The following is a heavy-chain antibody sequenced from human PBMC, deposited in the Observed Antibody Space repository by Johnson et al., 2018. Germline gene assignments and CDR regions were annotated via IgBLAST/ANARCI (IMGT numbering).Heavy chain of an antibody. CDR1: GFTFSRYW. J-gene: IGHJ6*02. CDR3: TRDSYQADLYYGRDV. CDR2: INTDGTFI. Sequence: VQLVQSGGGSVQPGGSLRLSCAASGFTFSRYWMHWVRQAPGMGLVWVSRINTDGTFIHYMDSVKGRFTISRDNTKNTLYLQMNRLRAEDTAVYFCTRDSYQADLYYGRDVWGHGTTVTVSS. D-gene: IGHD2-2*01. V-gene: IGHV3-74*01.